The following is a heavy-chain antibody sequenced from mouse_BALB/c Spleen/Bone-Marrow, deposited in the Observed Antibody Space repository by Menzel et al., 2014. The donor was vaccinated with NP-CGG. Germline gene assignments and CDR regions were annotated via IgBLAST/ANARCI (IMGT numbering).Heavy chain of an antibody. V-gene: IGHV1S81*02. D-gene: IGHD6-2*01. J-gene: IGHJ3*01. CDR1: GYTFTNYY. CDR2: INPGNGGT. Sequence: QVQLQQSGAELVKPGASVKLSCKTSGYTFTNYYIYWVKQRPGQGLEWIGEINPGNGGTNFNERFKSKATLTVDKSSTTAYILLTSLTSEDSAVYYCARGSPYRGQGTLVTVSA. CDR3: ARGSPY.